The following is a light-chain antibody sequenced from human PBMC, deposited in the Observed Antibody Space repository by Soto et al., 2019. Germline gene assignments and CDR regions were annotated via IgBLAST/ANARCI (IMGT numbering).Light chain of an antibody. CDR2: EVS. J-gene: IGLJ2*01. CDR3: QSYDNSLLAYV. CDR1: SSDLGGYQY. V-gene: IGLV2-8*01. Sequence: QSALTQPPSASGSPGQSVTFPCTGTSSDLGGYQYVSWYQQHPGKAPKLIIYEVSQRPSGVPDRFSGAKSGNTASLTVSGLQAEDEANYYCQSYDNSLLAYVFGGGTKLTVL.